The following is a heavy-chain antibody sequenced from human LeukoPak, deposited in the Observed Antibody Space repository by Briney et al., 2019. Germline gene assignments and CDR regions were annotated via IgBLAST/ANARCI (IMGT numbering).Heavy chain of an antibody. J-gene: IGHJ4*02. CDR2: ISSSVSTR. V-gene: IGHV3-11*04. D-gene: IGHD2-21*01. Sequence: GGSLRLSCAASGFTFSDYYMSFIRQAPGKGLEWGSYISSSVSTRYYADSVKCRFTISSDNAKNSLYLQMNSLRDEDTAVYYCARANYSGGRFDYWGQGTLVTVSS. CDR1: GFTFSDYY. CDR3: ARANYSGGRFDY.